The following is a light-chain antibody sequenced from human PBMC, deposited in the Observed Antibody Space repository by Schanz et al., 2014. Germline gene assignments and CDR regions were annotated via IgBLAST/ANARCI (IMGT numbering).Light chain of an antibody. J-gene: IGLJ3*02. CDR2: DVS. Sequence: QSALTQPASVSGSPGQSVTISCTGTSSDVGGYNYVSWYQQHPGKAPKLMIYDVSNRPSGASNRFSGSKSGNTASLTISGLQAEDEADYYCSSCTSSSTWVFGGGTKLTVL. CDR1: SSDVGGYNY. V-gene: IGLV2-14*01. CDR3: SSCTSSSTWV.